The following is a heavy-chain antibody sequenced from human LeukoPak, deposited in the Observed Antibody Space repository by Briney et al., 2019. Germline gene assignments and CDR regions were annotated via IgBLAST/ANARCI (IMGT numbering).Heavy chain of an antibody. V-gene: IGHV1-2*06. J-gene: IGHJ4*02. Sequence: GASVKVSCKASGYTFTSYAMNWVRQAPGQGLEWMGRINPNSGGTNYAQKFQGRVTMTRDTSISTAYMELSRLRSDDTAVYYCARTYCSSTSCYTGIDYWGQGTLVTVSS. CDR2: INPNSGGT. CDR1: GYTFTSYA. D-gene: IGHD2-2*02. CDR3: ARTYCSSTSCYTGIDY.